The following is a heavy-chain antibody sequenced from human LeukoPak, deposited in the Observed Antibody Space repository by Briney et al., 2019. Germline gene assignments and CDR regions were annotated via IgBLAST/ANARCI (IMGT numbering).Heavy chain of an antibody. J-gene: IGHJ4*02. CDR1: GFTFGDYG. D-gene: IGHD6-13*01. CDR2: IKQDGSEK. Sequence: PGGSLRLSCAASGFTFGDYGMSWVRQAPGKGLEWVANIKQDGSEKYYVDSVKGRFTISRDNAKNSLYLRMNSLRAEDTAVYYCARVAGKDRKLDYWGQGTLVTVSS. V-gene: IGHV3-7*01. CDR3: ARVAGKDRKLDY.